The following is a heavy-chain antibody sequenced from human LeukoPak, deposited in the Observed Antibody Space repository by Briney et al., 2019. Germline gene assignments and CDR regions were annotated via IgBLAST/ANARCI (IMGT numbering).Heavy chain of an antibody. J-gene: IGHJ4*02. CDR1: GFTFSTYG. CDR3: AKDQGY. CDR2: ISFDGSNT. Sequence: PGRSLRLSCAASGFTFSTYGMNWVRQALGKGLEWVALISFDGSNTYYADSVKGRSTISRDNSKNTVYLQMNSLRAEDTAMYYCAKDQGYWGRGTLVTVSS. V-gene: IGHV3-30*18.